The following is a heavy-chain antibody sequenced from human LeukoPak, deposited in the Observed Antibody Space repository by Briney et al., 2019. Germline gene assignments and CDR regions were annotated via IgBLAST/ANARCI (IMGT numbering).Heavy chain of an antibody. CDR3: ARDGNDFWSRNAFDI. Sequence: ASVKVSCKASGGTFSSYAISWVRQAPGQGLERMGGIIPIFGTANYAQKFQGRVTITADESTSTAYMELSSLRSEDTAVYYCARDGNDFWSRNAFDIWGQGTMVTVSS. CDR2: IIPIFGTA. J-gene: IGHJ3*02. CDR1: GGTFSSYA. V-gene: IGHV1-69*13. D-gene: IGHD3-3*01.